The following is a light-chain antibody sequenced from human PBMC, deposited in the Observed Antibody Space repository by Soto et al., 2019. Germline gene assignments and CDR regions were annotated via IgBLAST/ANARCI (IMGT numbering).Light chain of an antibody. J-gene: IGLJ7*01. V-gene: IGLV6-57*04. Sequence: NFMLTQPHSVSGSPGKTVTISCTRTSGSIASSYVRWYQQRPGSAPTTLIYADNERPSGVPGRFSGSIDRSSNSASLTISGLRTEDEAVYYCQSYDRTSPVVFGGGTQLTVL. CDR2: ADN. CDR1: SGSIASSY. CDR3: QSYDRTSPVV.